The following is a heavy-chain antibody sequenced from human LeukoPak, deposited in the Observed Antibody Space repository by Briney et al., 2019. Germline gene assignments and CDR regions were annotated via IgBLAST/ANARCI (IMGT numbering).Heavy chain of an antibody. CDR2: IRGSDDRK. V-gene: IGHV3-23*01. CDR1: GFTFSTYV. CDR3: ARAVYSGSYHVGESDY. J-gene: IGHJ4*02. D-gene: IGHD1-26*01. Sequence: PGGSLRLSCAASGFTFSTYVMSWARQVPGKGLEWVSAIRGSDDRKYYADSVKGRFTISRDNSKNTLYLQMNSLRAEDTAVYYCARAVYSGSYHVGESDYWGQGTLVTVSS.